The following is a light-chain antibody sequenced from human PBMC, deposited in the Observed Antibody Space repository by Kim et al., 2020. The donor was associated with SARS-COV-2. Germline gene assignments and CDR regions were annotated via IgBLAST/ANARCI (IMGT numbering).Light chain of an antibody. V-gene: IGKV3-15*01. CDR2: GAS. J-gene: IGKJ1*01. Sequence: SPGERATRTCRASQRVSSSLAWYQQKPGQAPRLLIYGASMRATGIPARFSGSGSGTEFTLTISSLQSEDFAVYYCQQYNNWPPWTFGQGTKVDIK. CDR3: QQYNNWPPWT. CDR1: QRVSSS.